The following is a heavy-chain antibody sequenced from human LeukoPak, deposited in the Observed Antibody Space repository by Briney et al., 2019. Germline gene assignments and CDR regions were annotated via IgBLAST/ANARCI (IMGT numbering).Heavy chain of an antibody. CDR2: ISWNSGSI. CDR1: GFTFDDYA. Sequence: PGGSLRLSCAASGFTFDDYAMHWVRQAPGKGLEWVSGISWNSGSIGYADSVKGRFTISRDNAKNSLYLQMNSLRAEDTALYYCAKDIYSFGSYLWPTFDYWGQGTLVTVSS. D-gene: IGHD1-26*01. V-gene: IGHV3-9*01. J-gene: IGHJ4*02. CDR3: AKDIYSFGSYLWPTFDY.